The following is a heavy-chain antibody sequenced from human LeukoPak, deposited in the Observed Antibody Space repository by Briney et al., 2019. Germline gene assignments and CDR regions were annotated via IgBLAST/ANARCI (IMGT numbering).Heavy chain of an antibody. CDR3: ARSPQGYGNIVATGDY. CDR1: GGSFSGYY. CDR2: INHSGST. J-gene: IGHJ4*02. Sequence: KPSETLSLTCAVYGGSFSGYYWSWIRQPPGKGLEWIGEINHSGSTNYNPSLKSRVNISVDTSKKQFSLKLKSVTCADTAVYYCARSPQGYGNIVATGDYWGQGTLVTVSS. D-gene: IGHD5-12*01. V-gene: IGHV4-34*01.